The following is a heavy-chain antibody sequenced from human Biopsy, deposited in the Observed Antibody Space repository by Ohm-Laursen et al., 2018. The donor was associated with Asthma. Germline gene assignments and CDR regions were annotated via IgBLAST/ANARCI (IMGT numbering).Heavy chain of an antibody. J-gene: IGHJ4*02. D-gene: IGHD2-21*02. CDR1: GGSIRSHD. CDR2: VSHTGST. CDR3: ARGVDRVTGLLDHFDS. Sequence: GTLSLTCTVSGGSIRSHDWTWIRLPPGKGLEYIGDVSHTGSTNYNPSLKSRVTMSLDTSKNQFSLRLTSVTAADTAVYYCARGVDRVTGLLDHFDSWGQGTLVIVSS. V-gene: IGHV4-59*11.